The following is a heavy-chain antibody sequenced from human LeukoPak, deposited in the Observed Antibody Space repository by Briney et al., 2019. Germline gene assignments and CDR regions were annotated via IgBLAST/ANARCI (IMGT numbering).Heavy chain of an antibody. D-gene: IGHD3-22*01. CDR2: ISGSGGST. J-gene: IGHJ4*02. V-gene: IGHV3-23*01. CDR1: GFTFSSYA. CDR3: AKAPGSGYYHSANFDY. Sequence: GGSLRLSCAASGFTFSSYAMSWVRQAPGKGLEWVSAISGSGGSTYYADSVKGRFAISRDNSKNTLYLQMNSLRAEDTAVYYCAKAPGSGYYHSANFDYLGQGTLVTLSS.